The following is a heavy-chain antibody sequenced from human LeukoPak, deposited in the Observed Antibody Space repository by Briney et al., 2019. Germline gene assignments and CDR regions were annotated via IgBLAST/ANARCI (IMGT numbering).Heavy chain of an antibody. V-gene: IGHV3-33*01. D-gene: IGHD6-19*01. CDR2: IWFDGSIK. Sequence: GGSLRLSRAASGLIFNTYGMHEVRQAPGKGLEWVAVIWFDGSIKYYADSVKGRFTISRDNSKNTLYLQMTSLRAEDTALYYCASAAGPFDNWGQGTLVTVSS. CDR3: ASAAGPFDN. J-gene: IGHJ4*02. CDR1: GLIFNTYG.